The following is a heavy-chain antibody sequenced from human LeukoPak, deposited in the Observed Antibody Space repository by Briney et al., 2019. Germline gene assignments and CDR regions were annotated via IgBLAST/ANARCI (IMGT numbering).Heavy chain of an antibody. CDR1: GGSISSSPYY. CDR3: ARHASVDGNWPRPLDY. J-gene: IGHJ4*02. D-gene: IGHD6-19*01. CDR2: LYYSGST. V-gene: IGHV4-39*01. Sequence: SETLSLTCTVSGGSISSSPYYWGWIRQPPGKGLEWIGNLYYSGSTYYNPSLKTRVTISVDTSKNQLSLKLTSVTAADTAVYYCARHASVDGNWPRPLDYWGQGSLVTVSS.